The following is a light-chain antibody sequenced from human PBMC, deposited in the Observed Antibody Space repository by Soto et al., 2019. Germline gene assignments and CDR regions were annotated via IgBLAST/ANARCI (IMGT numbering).Light chain of an antibody. J-gene: IGLJ1*01. CDR3: CSFAGSYTSYV. CDR2: DVS. Sequence: QSALPQPRSVSGSPGQSVTISCTATSSGVGGFNYVSWYQQHPGKGPKLMIYDVSKRPSGVPDRFSGSKSGNTASLTISGLQAEDEADYYCCSFAGSYTSYVFGTGTKVTVL. V-gene: IGLV2-11*01. CDR1: SSGVGGFNY.